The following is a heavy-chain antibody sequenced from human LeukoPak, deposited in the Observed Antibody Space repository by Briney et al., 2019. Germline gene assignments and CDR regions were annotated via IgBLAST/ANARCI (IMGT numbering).Heavy chain of an antibody. CDR1: AFIFNNYA. CDR2: ISWNSGSI. Sequence: TGGSLRLSCAGPAFIFNNYAMHWVRQPPGKGLEWVSGISWNSGSIDYADSVKGRFTISRDNAKNSLYLLMNDLRVEDAALYYCARRGYRKGYDDAFDIWGQGTMVTVSS. V-gene: IGHV3-9*01. J-gene: IGHJ3*02. D-gene: IGHD5-18*01. CDR3: ARRGYRKGYDDAFDI.